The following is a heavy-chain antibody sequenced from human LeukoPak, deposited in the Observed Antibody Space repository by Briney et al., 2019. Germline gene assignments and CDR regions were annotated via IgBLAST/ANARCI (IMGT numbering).Heavy chain of an antibody. V-gene: IGHV3-64*01. D-gene: IGHD3/OR15-3a*01. Sequence: PGGSLRLSCAASGFTFSSYAMHWVRQAPGKELEYVSAISSNGGSTYYANSVKGRFTTSRDNSKNTLYLQMGSLRAEDMAVYYCARDKGLSSFDYWGQGTLVTVSS. CDR3: ARDKGLSSFDY. J-gene: IGHJ4*02. CDR2: ISSNGGST. CDR1: GFTFSSYA.